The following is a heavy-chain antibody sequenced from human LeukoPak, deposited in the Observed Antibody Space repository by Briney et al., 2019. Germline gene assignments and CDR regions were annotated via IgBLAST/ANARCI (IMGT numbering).Heavy chain of an antibody. V-gene: IGHV3-11*01. CDR2: ISSSGSTI. D-gene: IGHD3-22*01. Sequence: GGSLRLSCAASGFTFSDYYMSWIRQAPGKGLEWASYISSSGSTIYYADSVKGRFTISRDNAKNSLYLQMNSLRAEDTAVYYCARDRTYYYDSSGYPTSQYYYYYYGMDVWGQGTTVTVSS. CDR1: GFTFSDYY. J-gene: IGHJ6*02. CDR3: ARDRTYYYDSSGYPTSQYYYYYYGMDV.